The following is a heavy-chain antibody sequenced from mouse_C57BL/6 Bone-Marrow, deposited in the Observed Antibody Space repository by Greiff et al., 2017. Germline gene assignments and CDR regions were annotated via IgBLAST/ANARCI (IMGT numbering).Heavy chain of an antibody. CDR2: IDPANGNT. J-gene: IGHJ4*01. CDR3: AAFYSNYVLYAMDH. V-gene: IGHV14-3*01. D-gene: IGHD2-5*01. CDR1: GFTIKNTY. Sequence: VQLQQSVAELVRPGASVKLSCTASGFTIKNTYMHWVKQRPEQGLEWIGRIDPANGNTKYAPKFQGKATITADTSSNTAYLQLSSLTSEDTAIYYWAAFYSNYVLYAMDHWGQGTSVTGSS.